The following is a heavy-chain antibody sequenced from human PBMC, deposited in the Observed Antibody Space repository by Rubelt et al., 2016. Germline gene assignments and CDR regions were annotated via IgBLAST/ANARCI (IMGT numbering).Heavy chain of an antibody. J-gene: IGHJ5*02. D-gene: IGHD2-15*01. V-gene: IGHV1-18*01. Sequence: KLQGRVTMTTDTSTSTAYMELRSLRSDDTAVYYCAREGCSGGSCYLDPWGQGTLVTVSS. CDR3: AREGCSGGSCYLDP.